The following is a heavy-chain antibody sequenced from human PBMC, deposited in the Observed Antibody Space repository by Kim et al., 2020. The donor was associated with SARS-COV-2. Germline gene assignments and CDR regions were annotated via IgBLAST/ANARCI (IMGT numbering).Heavy chain of an antibody. J-gene: IGHJ3*02. CDR1: GFTVSSNY. D-gene: IGHD3-22*01. Sequence: GGSLRLSCAASGFTVSSNYMSWVRQAPGKGLEWVSVIYSGGSTYYADSVKGRFTISRDNSKNTLYLQMNSLRAEDTAVYYCAREMKVVISLGRKGGAFDIWGQGTMVTVSS. CDR3: AREMKVVISLGRKGGAFDI. V-gene: IGHV3-66*02. CDR2: IYSGGST.